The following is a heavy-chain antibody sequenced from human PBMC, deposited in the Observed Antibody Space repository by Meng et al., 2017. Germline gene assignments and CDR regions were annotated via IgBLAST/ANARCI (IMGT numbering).Heavy chain of an antibody. J-gene: IGHJ5*02. Sequence: VQLQESGPLLVEPSQAPPPPCSVFGGSISNGGYCWSWVRQHPGKGLEWIGYIYYSGSTYYNPSLKSRVTISVDTSKNQFSLKLSSVTAADTAVYYCASKGGLSTYNWFDPWGQGTLVTVSS. V-gene: IGHV4-31*03. CDR1: GGSISNGGYC. D-gene: IGHD5-12*01. CDR3: ASKGGLSTYNWFDP. CDR2: IYYSGST.